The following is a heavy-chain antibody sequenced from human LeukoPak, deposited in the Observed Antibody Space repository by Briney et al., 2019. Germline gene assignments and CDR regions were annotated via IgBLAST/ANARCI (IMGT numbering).Heavy chain of an antibody. D-gene: IGHD5-12*01. CDR1: GFIVSSSY. J-gene: IGHJ4*02. V-gene: IGHV3-53*01. Sequence: GGSLRLSCAASGFIVSSSYMSWVRQAPGKGLEWVSVVYSGGSTHYPDSVKGRFTISRDNSKNTVYLQMNNLRAEDTAVYYCARDESGYASFDYWGQGTLVTVSS. CDR3: ARDESGYASFDY. CDR2: VYSGGST.